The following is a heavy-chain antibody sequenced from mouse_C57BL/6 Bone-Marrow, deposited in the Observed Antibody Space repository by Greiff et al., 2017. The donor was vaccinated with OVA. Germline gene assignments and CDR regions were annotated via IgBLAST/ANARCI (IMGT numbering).Heavy chain of an antibody. V-gene: IGHV1-55*01. Sequence: QVQLQQPGAELVKPGASVKMSCKASGYTFTSYWITWVKQRPGQGLEWIGDIYPGSGSTNYNEKFKSKATLTVDTSSSTADMQLSSLTSEDSAVYYCARSGEGYYDYDRDYWGQGTSVTVSS. D-gene: IGHD2-4*01. CDR1: GYTFTSYW. CDR2: IYPGSGST. CDR3: ARSGEGYYDYDRDY. J-gene: IGHJ4*01.